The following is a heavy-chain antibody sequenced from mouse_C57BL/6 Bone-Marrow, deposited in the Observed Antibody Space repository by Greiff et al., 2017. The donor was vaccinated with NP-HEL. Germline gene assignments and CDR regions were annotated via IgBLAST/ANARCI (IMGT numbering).Heavy chain of an antibody. D-gene: IGHD1-1*01. J-gene: IGHJ1*03. CDR2: IYPRSGNT. CDR3: ARSPYDYGSRKVV. CDR1: GYTFTSYG. Sequence: QVQLQQSGAELARPGASVKLSCKASGYTFTSYGISWVKQRTGQGLEWIGEIYPRSGNTYYNEKFKGKATLTADKSSSTAYMELRSLTSEDSAVYFCARSPYDYGSRKVVWGTGTTVTVSS. V-gene: IGHV1-81*01.